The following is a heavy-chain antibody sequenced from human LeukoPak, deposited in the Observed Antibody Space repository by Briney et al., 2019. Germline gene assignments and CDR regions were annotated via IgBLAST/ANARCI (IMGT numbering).Heavy chain of an antibody. CDR2: IYPGDSDT. CDR1: GSSFTSYW. CDR3: ARRGWSSGPWAFDI. J-gene: IGHJ3*02. Sequence: GASLKISCKGSGSSFTSYWIGWGRQLPGKGLEWMGVIYPGDSDTRYSPSFQGQVTISADKSISTAYLQWSSLKASDTAMYYCARRGWSSGPWAFDIWGQGTMVTVSS. V-gene: IGHV5-51*01. D-gene: IGHD3-22*01.